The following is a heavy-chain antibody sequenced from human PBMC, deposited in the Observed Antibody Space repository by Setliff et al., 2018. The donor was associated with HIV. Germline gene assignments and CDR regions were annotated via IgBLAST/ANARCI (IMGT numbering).Heavy chain of an antibody. D-gene: IGHD1-26*01. V-gene: IGHV4-30-4*08. Sequence: SETLSLTCTVSGGSISSGDYYWSWIRQPPGKGLEWIGYIYYSGSTYYNPSLKSRVTISVDTSKNQFPLKLSSVTAADTAVYYCARAPPYKWEPSQDYWGQGTLVTVSS. CDR1: GGSISSGDYY. CDR3: ARAPPYKWEPSQDY. CDR2: IYYSGST. J-gene: IGHJ4*02.